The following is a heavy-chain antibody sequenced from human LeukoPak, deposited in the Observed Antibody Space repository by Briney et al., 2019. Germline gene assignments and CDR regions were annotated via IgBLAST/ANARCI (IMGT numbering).Heavy chain of an antibody. D-gene: IGHD3-10*01. V-gene: IGHV3-20*04. CDR3: VRDVSYGAFDI. CDR1: GFTFGDHC. CDR2: INWNGGIT. Sequence: GGSLRLSCAASGFTFGDHCMNWVRQGPGKGLDWVSVINWNGGITVYEDSVESRFAIAKDNAKNSLYLQINSLKAEDMAFYYCVRDVSYGAFDIWGQGTRVTVSS. J-gene: IGHJ3*02.